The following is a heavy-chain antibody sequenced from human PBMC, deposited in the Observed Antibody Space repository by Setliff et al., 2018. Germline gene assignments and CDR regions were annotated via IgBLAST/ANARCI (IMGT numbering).Heavy chain of an antibody. D-gene: IGHD2-21*02. CDR1: GFTFSSYW. V-gene: IGHV3-9*01. J-gene: IGHJ3*02. Sequence: GGSLRLSCSTSGFTFSSYWMHWVRQAPGKGLEWVSGISWNSGSIGYADSVKGRFTISRDNAKNSLYLQINSLRAEDTAVYYCARAFGGNSDAFDIWGQGTMVTVSS. CDR2: ISWNSGSI. CDR3: ARAFGGNSDAFDI.